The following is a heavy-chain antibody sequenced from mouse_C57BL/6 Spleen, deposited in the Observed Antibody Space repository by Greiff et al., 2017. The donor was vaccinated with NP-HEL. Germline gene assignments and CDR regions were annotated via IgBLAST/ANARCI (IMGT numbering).Heavy chain of an antibody. CDR3: AREGGYDEAMDY. D-gene: IGHD2-2*01. CDR1: GFTFSSYA. Sequence: DVQLVESGGGLVKPGGSLKLSCAASGFTFSSYAMSWVRQTPEKRLEWVATISDGGSYTYYPDNVKGRFTISRDNAKNNLYLQMSHLKSEDTAMYYCAREGGYDEAMDYWGQGTSVTVSS. V-gene: IGHV5-4*01. J-gene: IGHJ4*01. CDR2: ISDGGSYT.